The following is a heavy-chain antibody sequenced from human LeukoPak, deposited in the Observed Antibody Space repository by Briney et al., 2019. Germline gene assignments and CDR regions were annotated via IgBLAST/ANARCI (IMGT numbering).Heavy chain of an antibody. J-gene: IGHJ5*02. Sequence: SETLSLTCTVSGGSISSYYWSWIRQPPGKGLEWIGYIYYSGSTNYNPSLTSRVTISVDTSKNQFSLKLSSVTAADTAVYYCARAVNYDFWSGYPNWFDPWGQGTLVTVSS. CDR2: IYYSGST. CDR3: ARAVNYDFWSGYPNWFDP. CDR1: GGSISSYY. D-gene: IGHD3-3*01. V-gene: IGHV4-59*01.